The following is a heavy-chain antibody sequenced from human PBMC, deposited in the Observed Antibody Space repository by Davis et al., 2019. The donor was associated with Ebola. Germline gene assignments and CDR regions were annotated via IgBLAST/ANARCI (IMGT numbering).Heavy chain of an antibody. V-gene: IGHV1-2*06. CDR3: ARAQFPTTSDH. CDR1: GYTFTGYY. Sequence: ASVKVSCKASGYTFTGYYMHWVRQAPGQGLEWMGRINPNSGGTNYAQKFQGRVTMSRDTSTTTAYMEMSRLRSDDTAVYYCARAQFPTTSDHWGQGTLVTVSS. CDR2: INPNSGGT. J-gene: IGHJ4*02. D-gene: IGHD1-1*01.